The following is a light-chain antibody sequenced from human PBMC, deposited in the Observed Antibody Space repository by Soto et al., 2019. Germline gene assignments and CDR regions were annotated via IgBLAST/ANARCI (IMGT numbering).Light chain of an antibody. CDR2: GNS. V-gene: IGLV1-40*01. J-gene: IGLJ3*02. CDR3: QSYDGSLDGWV. Sequence: QSVLTQPPSVSGAPGQRVTISCTGRSSNIGAGYDVHWYQQLPGTAPKLLIYGNSNRPSGVPDRFSGSKSGTSASLAITGLQAEDEADYYCQSYDGSLDGWVFGGGTKLTVL. CDR1: SSNIGAGYD.